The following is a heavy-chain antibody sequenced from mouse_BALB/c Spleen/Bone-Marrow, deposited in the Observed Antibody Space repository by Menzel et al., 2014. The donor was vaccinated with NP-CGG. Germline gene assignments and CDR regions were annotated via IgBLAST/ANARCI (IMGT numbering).Heavy chain of an antibody. D-gene: IGHD1-1*01. CDR2: INPYNDGT. J-gene: IGHJ4*01. Sequence: EVQLQQSGPELVKPGASVKMSCKASGYTFTNYVMHWVKQKPGQGLEWIGYINPYNDGTKYNEKFKGKATLTSDKSSGTAYMELSSLTAEHSAVYYCSRRPSFYGSSYGAMDYWGQGTSVTVSS. V-gene: IGHV1-14*01. CDR3: SRRPSFYGSSYGAMDY. CDR1: GYTFTNYV.